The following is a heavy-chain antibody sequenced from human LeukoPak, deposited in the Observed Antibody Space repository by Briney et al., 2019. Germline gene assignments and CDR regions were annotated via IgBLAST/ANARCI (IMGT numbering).Heavy chain of an antibody. CDR3: TRGKAQALYY. J-gene: IGHJ4*02. CDR2: IYSGGST. CDR1: GFTVSSNY. Sequence: PGGSLRLSCAASGFTVSSNYMTWVRQAPGKGLESVSIIYSGGSTYYADSVRGRFTISRDNSKNTLYLQMNSLRAEDTALYYCTRGKAQALYYWGQGTLVTVSS. V-gene: IGHV3-53*01.